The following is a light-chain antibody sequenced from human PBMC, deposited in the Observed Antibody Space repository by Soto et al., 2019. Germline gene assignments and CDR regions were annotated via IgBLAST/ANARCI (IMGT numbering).Light chain of an antibody. J-gene: IGLJ2*01. CDR3: SSYTASTPGVL. V-gene: IGLV2-14*03. Sequence: QSALTQPASVSGSPGQSITISCTGTSSDVGGYNYVSWYQHHPGKAPKLMIYAVSNQPSGVSNRFSASKSGNTASLTISGLQADDEADYYCSSYTASTPGVLFGGGTKLTVL. CDR2: AVS. CDR1: SSDVGGYNY.